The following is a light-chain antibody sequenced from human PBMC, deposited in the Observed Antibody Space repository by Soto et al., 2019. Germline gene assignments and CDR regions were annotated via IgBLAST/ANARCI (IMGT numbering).Light chain of an antibody. V-gene: IGLV2-14*01. CDR3: SSCRGGGSLGV. J-gene: IGLJ1*01. CDR2: DVT. Sequence: QSVLTQPGSVSGSPGQSITISCTGTSSDVGAYDFVSWYQQHPGKAPKLIIYDVTNRPSGVASRFSGSKSGNTASLTISGFQVEDEEEYYCSSCRGGGSLGVFGTGTKVTVL. CDR1: SSDVGAYDF.